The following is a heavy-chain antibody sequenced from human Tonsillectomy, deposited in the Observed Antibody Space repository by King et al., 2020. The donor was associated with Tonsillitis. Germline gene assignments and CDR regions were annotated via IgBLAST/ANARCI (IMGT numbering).Heavy chain of an antibody. J-gene: IGHJ4*02. CDR3: ARSSCCGGDCYATVSLDY. D-gene: IGHD2-21*02. Sequence: QLVQSGAEVKKPGSSVKVSCKASGGTFSSYAISWVRQAPGQGLEWMGRIIPILGIANYAQKFQGRVTITADKHTSTAYMELSSLRSEDTAVYYCARSSCCGGDCYATVSLDYWGQGTLVTVSS. V-gene: IGHV1-69*04. CDR1: GGTFSSYA. CDR2: IIPILGIA.